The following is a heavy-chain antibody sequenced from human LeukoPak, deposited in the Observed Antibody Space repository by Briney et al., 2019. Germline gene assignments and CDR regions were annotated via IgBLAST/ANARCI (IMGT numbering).Heavy chain of an antibody. CDR1: GFSFSSYV. CDR3: ARRSPNYYFDY. J-gene: IGHJ4*02. Sequence: PGGSLRLSCVASGFSFSSYVMNWVRQAPGTGLEWVSAISGNGGSTYYADSVKGRFTISRDNAKNSLYLQMNSLRAEDTAVYYCARRSPNYYFDYWGQGTPVTVSS. V-gene: IGHV3-23*01. CDR2: ISGNGGST.